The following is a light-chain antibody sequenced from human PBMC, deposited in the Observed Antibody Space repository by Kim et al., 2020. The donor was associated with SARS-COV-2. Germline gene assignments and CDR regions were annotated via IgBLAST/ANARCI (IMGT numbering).Light chain of an antibody. CDR2: GAS. CDR1: QRVSSN. CDR3: QQYNNWPPWT. V-gene: IGKV3-15*01. J-gene: IGKJ1*01. Sequence: SPGERGTLSCRASQRVSSNLAWYQQKPGQAPRLLIYGASTRATGIPARFSGSGSGTEFTLTISSLQSEDFAVYYCQQYNNWPPWTFGQGTKVDIK.